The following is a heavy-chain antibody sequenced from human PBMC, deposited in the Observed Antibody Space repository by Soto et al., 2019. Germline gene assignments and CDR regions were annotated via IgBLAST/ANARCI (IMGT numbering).Heavy chain of an antibody. Sequence: GSLRLSCAASGFTFSSYAMSWVRQAPGKGLEWVSAISGSGGSTYYADSAKGRFTISRDNSKNTLYLQMNSLRAEDTAVYYCAKDPQAHRRRGSTPRSVCYFDYWGQGTLVTVS. CDR3: AKDPQAHRRRGSTPRSVCYFDY. CDR1: GFTFSSYA. D-gene: IGHD3-16*01. J-gene: IGHJ4*02. V-gene: IGHV3-23*01. CDR2: ISGSGGST.